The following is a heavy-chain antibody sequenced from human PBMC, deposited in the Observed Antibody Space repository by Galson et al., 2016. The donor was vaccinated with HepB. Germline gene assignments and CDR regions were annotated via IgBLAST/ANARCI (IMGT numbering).Heavy chain of an antibody. V-gene: IGHV3-7*01. Sequence: SLRLSCAASGFTFNAHWMNWVRQAPGKGLEWVANIRGDWIVSYSAESVRGRFTISRDNAKISLYLQMNGLGVDEPAVYYCSREMTGSYFDWGQGTLVTVSS. J-gene: IGHJ4*02. CDR3: SREMTGSYFD. CDR2: IRGDWIVS. D-gene: IGHD3-10*01. CDR1: GFTFNAHW.